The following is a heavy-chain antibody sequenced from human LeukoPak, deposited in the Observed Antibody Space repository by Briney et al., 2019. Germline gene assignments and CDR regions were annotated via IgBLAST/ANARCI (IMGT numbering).Heavy chain of an antibody. J-gene: IGHJ3*02. Sequence: PGGSLRLSCAASGFTFSTYSTNWVRQAPGKGLEWVSSISSSSSYIYYADSVKGRFTISRDNAKNSLYLQMNSLRAEDTAVYYCARERGGIDAFDIWGQGTMVTVSS. CDR2: ISSSSSYI. CDR1: GFTFSTYS. CDR3: ARERGGIDAFDI. V-gene: IGHV3-21*01. D-gene: IGHD2-15*01.